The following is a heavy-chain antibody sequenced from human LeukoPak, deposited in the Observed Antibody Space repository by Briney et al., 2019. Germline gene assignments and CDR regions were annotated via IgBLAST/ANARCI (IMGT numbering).Heavy chain of an antibody. Sequence: SETLSLTCTVSGGSVSHTAYYWGWIRQPPGEGLEWIGNIYMNGHTYYNPCLALRSRVTPSLDTSTNEFSLKVSSVTAADTAVYYCARLSGYNLSRNAFNFWGQGTMVTVSS. V-gene: IGHV4-39*01. J-gene: IGHJ3*01. CDR2: IYMNGHT. CDR1: GGSVSHTAYY. CDR3: ARLSGYNLSRNAFNF. D-gene: IGHD5-12*01.